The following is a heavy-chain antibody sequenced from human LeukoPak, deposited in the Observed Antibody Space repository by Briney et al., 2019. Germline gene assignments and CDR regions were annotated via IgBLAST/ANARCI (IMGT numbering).Heavy chain of an antibody. CDR3: ARDAAVAGSDAFDI. V-gene: IGHV1-69*01. CDR1: GGTFSSYA. Sequence: SVKVSCKASGGTFSSYAISWVRQAPGQGLEWMGGIIPIFGTANYAQKFQGRVTITADESTSTAYMELSSLRSEDTAVYYCARDAAVAGSDAFDIWGQGTMVTVSS. CDR2: IIPIFGTA. D-gene: IGHD6-19*01. J-gene: IGHJ3*02.